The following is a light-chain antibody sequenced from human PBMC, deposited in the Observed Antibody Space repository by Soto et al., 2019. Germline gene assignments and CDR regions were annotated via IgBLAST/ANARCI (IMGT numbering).Light chain of an antibody. CDR1: SSDVATYNL. CDR2: EVT. CDR3: CSRV. Sequence: QSALTQPASVSGSPGQSITISCTGTSSDVATYNLVSWYQQRPGTAPQLIIYEVTKRPSGVSTRFSGSQSVNTASLTISGLQADDEADYYCCSRVFGGGTQLTVL. J-gene: IGLJ3*02. V-gene: IGLV2-23*02.